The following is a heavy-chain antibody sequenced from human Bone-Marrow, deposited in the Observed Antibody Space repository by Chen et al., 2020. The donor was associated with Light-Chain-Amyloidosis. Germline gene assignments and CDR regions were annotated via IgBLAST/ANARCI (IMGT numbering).Heavy chain of an antibody. CDR2: ISSSGSTI. D-gene: IGHD6-19*01. J-gene: IGHJ4*02. V-gene: IGHV3-48*03. CDR3: ARAKTGYSSGWLMGVVPDY. Sequence: EVQLVESGGGLVQPGGSLILSCAASGFTFSRYELNWVGQAPGKGLEWVSYISSSGSTIYYADSVKGRFTISRDNAKNSLYLQMNSLRAEDTAVYYCARAKTGYSSGWLMGVVPDYWGQGTLVTVSS. CDR1: GFTFSRYE.